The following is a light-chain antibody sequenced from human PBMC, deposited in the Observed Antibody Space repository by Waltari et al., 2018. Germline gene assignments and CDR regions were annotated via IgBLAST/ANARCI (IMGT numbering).Light chain of an antibody. CDR2: SNN. J-gene: IGLJ2*01. CDR1: SSNIGSKS. CDR3: ATWDDSLNGL. V-gene: IGLV1-44*01. Sequence: QSVLTQPPSVSGPPGQRVPFSCSGSSSNIGSKSVNWYHQVPGTAPKLLLYSNNQRPSGVPDRFSGSKSGTSASLAISGLQSEDEADYYCATWDDSLNGLFGGGTRLTVL.